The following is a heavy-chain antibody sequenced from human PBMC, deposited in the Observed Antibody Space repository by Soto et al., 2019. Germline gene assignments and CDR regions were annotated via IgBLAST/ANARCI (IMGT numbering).Heavy chain of an antibody. D-gene: IGHD6-6*01. J-gene: IGHJ5*02. CDR3: AREVAARRRWFDP. CDR2: ISAYNGNT. CDR1: GYTFTSYG. Sequence: GAAVKVSCKASGYTFTSYGISWVRQAPGQGLEWMGWISAYNGNTNYALKLRGRVTMTTDTSTSTAYMELRSLRSDDTAVYYCAREVAARRRWFDPWGQGTLVTVSS. V-gene: IGHV1-18*04.